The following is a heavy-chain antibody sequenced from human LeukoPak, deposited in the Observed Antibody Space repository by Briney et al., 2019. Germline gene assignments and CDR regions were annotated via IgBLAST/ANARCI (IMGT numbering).Heavy chain of an antibody. J-gene: IGHJ4*02. V-gene: IGHV4-59*12. D-gene: IGHD3-10*01. CDR2: IYHSGST. CDR3: ARDLRTIWFGESSPGN. Sequence: SETLSLTCTVSGGSISSYYWSWIRQPPGKGLEWIGYIYHSGSTYYNPSLKSRVTISLDTSKNQFSLKVSSVTAADTAMYYCARDLRTIWFGESSPGNWGQGTLVTVSS. CDR1: GGSISSYY.